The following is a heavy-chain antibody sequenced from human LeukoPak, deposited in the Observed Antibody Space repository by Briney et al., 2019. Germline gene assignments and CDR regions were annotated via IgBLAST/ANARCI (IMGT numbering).Heavy chain of an antibody. J-gene: IGHJ4*02. D-gene: IGHD1-26*01. V-gene: IGHV4-34*01. Sequence: PSETLSLTCAVYGGSFSGYYWSWIRQPPGKGLEWIGEINHSGSTNYNPSLKSRVTISVDTSKNQFSLKLSSVTAADTAVYYCARQVGGSYDFDYWGQGTLVTVSS. CDR3: ARQVGGSYDFDY. CDR2: INHSGST. CDR1: GGSFSGYY.